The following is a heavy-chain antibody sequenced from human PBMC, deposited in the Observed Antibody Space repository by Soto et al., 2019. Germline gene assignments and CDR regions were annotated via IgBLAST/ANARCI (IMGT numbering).Heavy chain of an antibody. CDR2: INHSGST. CDR1: GGSFSGYY. V-gene: IGHV4-34*01. D-gene: IGHD3-22*01. J-gene: IGHJ6*02. CDR3: ARHEGGYYDSSGYYYGVTGYYGMDV. Sequence: PSETLSLTCAVYGGSFSGYYWSWIRQPPGKGLEWIGEINHSGSTNYNPSLKSRVTISVDTSKNQFSLKLSSVTAADTAVYYCARHEGGYYDSSGYYYGVTGYYGMDVWGQGTTVT.